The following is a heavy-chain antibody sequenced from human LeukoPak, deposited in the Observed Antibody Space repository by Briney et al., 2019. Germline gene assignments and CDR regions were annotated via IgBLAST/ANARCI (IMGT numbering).Heavy chain of an antibody. J-gene: IGHJ4*02. D-gene: IGHD2-2*01. CDR1: GFNFSSYS. Sequence: GGSLRLSCAASGFNFSSYSINWVRQAPGNLLEFFSYISSSSSTIYYADSVKGRFTISRDNAKNSLYLQMNSLRAEDTAVYYCAREEWSSTSPDYWGQGTLVTVSS. CDR3: AREEWSSTSPDY. V-gene: IGHV3-48*01. CDR2: ISSSSSTI.